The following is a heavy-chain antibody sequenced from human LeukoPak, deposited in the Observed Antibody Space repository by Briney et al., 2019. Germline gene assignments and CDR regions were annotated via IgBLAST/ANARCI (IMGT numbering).Heavy chain of an antibody. J-gene: IGHJ6*03. CDR3: ARTTEGGYTYGYFYYYYIGV. CDR2: IHYSGST. V-gene: IGHV4-59*01. D-gene: IGHD5-18*01. Sequence: PETLSLTRVLSGGSTSRYCSSWIRHPPGKGREWMGYIHYSGSTKYNTSPKSPVTISLDTSKKQFSLQLSSVTAADAAVYYCARTTEGGYTYGYFYYYYIGVWGKGTTVTISS. CDR1: GGSTSRYC.